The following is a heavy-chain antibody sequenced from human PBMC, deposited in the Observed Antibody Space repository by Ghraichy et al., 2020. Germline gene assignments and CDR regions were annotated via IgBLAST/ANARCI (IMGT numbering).Heavy chain of an antibody. D-gene: IGHD3-3*01. V-gene: IGHV3-30*18. CDR3: AKQYYDFWSGQAEFDP. CDR1: GFMFRGFG. CDR2: ISYDGSNK. Sequence: GGSLRLSCEASGFMFRGFGMHWVRQAPGKGLEWVAVISYDGSNKYYADSVKGRFTISRDNSKNTLYLQMNSLRAEDTAVYYCAKQYYDFWSGQAEFDPWGQGPLLTVSS. J-gene: IGHJ5*02.